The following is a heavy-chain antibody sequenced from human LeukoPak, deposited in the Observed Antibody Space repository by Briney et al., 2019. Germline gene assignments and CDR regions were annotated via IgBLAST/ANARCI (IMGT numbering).Heavy chain of an antibody. CDR2: ISSSSSYI. J-gene: IGHJ3*02. V-gene: IGHV3-21*01. Sequence: GGSLRLSCAASGFTFSIYSMNWVRQAPGKGLEWVSSISSSSSYIYYADSVKGRFTISRDNAKNSLYLQMNSLRAEDTAVYYCARDGRIWFGEMNAFDIWGQGTMVTVSS. CDR3: ARDGRIWFGEMNAFDI. D-gene: IGHD3-10*01. CDR1: GFTFSIYS.